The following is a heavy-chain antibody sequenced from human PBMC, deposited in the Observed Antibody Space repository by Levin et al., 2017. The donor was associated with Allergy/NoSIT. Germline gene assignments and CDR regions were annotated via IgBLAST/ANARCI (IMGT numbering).Heavy chain of an antibody. J-gene: IGHJ5*02. CDR3: ATRHQQWLVLDP. CDR1: GGSISSSNDY. Sequence: SETLSLSCTVSGGSISSSNDYWGWIRQPPGTGLEWIGTIYKSGSTYYNPSLKSRITISIDTSKNQFSLKLNSVTAADTAVYYCATRHQQWLVLDPWGQGTLVTVSS. V-gene: IGHV4-39*01. CDR2: IYKSGST. D-gene: IGHD6-19*01.